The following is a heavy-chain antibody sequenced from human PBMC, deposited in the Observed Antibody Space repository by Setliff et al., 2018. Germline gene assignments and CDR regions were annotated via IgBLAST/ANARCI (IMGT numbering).Heavy chain of an antibody. Sequence: PGGSLRLSCAASGFIFDEYAMHWVRQAPGKGLEWVSGISWNSYHIDYAGYVRGRFTISRDNAKNSLYLQMNSLTTEDTAFYYCVKSDRDSSGWYPDYWGQGTLVTVSS. V-gene: IGHV3-9*01. D-gene: IGHD6-19*01. CDR3: VKSDRDSSGWYPDY. J-gene: IGHJ4*02. CDR1: GFIFDEYA. CDR2: ISWNSYHI.